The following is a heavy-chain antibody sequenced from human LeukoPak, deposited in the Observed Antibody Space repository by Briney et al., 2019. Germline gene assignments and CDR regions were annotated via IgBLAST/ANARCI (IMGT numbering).Heavy chain of an antibody. D-gene: IGHD3-22*01. CDR1: GYTFTSYG. CDR3: ARDLYTMIVDYSLWAPAVWFDP. CDR2: ISAYNGNT. J-gene: IGHJ5*02. V-gene: IGHV1-18*01. Sequence: ASVKVSCKASGYTFTSYGISWVRQAPGQGLEWMGWISAYNGNTNYAQKLQGRVTMTTDTSTSTAYMELRSLRSDDTAVYYCARDLYTMIVDYSLWAPAVWFDPWGQGTLVTVSS.